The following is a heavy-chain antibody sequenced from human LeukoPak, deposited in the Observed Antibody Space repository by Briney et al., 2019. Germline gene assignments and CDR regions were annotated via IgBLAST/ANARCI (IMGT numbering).Heavy chain of an antibody. CDR1: GFTFSSYS. V-gene: IGHV3-21*04. J-gene: IGHJ4*02. D-gene: IGHD5-18*01. Sequence: PGGSLRLSCAASGFTFSSYSMNWVRQAPGKGLEWVSSISSSSSYIYYADSVKGRFTISRDNSKNTLYLQMNSLRAEDTAVYYCAKKFSGYSHPEDYWGQGTLVTVSS. CDR2: ISSSSSYI. CDR3: AKKFSGYSHPEDY.